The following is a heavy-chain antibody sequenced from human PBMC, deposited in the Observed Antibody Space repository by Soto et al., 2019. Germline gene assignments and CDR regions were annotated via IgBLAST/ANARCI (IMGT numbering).Heavy chain of an antibody. CDR3: ARGRYCGGDCYSSRSLRRGLNV. D-gene: IGHD2-21*02. J-gene: IGHJ6*02. Sequence: ASVKVSCKASGGTFSSYAISWVRQAPGQGLEWMGGIIPIFGTANYAQKFQGRVTITADESTSTAYMELSSLRSEDTAVYYCARGRYCGGDCYSSRSLRRGLNVWGQ. CDR2: IIPIFGTA. CDR1: GGTFSSYA. V-gene: IGHV1-69*13.